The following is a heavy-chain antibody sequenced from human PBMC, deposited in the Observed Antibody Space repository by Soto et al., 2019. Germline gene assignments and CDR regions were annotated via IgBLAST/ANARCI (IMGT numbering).Heavy chain of an antibody. V-gene: IGHV4-39*01. Sequence: SETLSLTCTVSGGSITSSSYYWGWIRKPPGKGLEWIGSIYYSGSTYYNPSLKSRVTISVDTSKNQFSLKLSSVTAADTAVYYFATQEVGGTYVYTFDPWGQGTLVTVSS. CDR2: IYYSGST. D-gene: IGHD1-26*01. J-gene: IGHJ5*02. CDR1: GGSITSSSYY. CDR3: ATQEVGGTYVYTFDP.